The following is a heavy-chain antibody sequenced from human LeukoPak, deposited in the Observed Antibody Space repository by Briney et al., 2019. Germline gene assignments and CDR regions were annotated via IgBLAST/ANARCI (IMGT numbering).Heavy chain of an antibody. D-gene: IGHD4-11*01. Sequence: SETLSLTCAVYGGSFSGYYWSWIRQPPGKGPEWIGEINHSGSTNYNPSLKSRVTISVDTSKNQFSLKLSSATAADTAVYYCAREEDYSNSGYWYFDLWGRGTLVTVSS. J-gene: IGHJ2*01. V-gene: IGHV4-34*01. CDR3: AREEDYSNSGYWYFDL. CDR2: INHSGST. CDR1: GGSFSGYY.